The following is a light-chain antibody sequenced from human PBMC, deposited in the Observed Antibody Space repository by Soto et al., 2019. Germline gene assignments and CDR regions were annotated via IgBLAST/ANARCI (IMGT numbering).Light chain of an antibody. J-gene: IGKJ4*01. CDR2: GAS. CDR1: QSLSSSY. Sequence: EIVLTQSPGTLSVSPGERATLSCRASQSLSSSYLAWYQQTPGQAPRLLIYGASSRATGIPDRFSGSGSGTDFTVTISRLEPEDFAVYCCLQHETSPPTFGGGTKVEIK. V-gene: IGKV3-20*01. CDR3: LQHETSPPT.